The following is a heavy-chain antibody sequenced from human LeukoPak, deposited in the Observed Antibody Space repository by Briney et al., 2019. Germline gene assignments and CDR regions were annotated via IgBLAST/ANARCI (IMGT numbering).Heavy chain of an antibody. J-gene: IGHJ3*02. CDR2: IYYSGRT. Sequence: PSQTLSLTCTVSGGSISSGGYYWSWIRQHPGKGMEWFGYIYYSGRTYYNPSLKSRVTIAVDTSKNQFSLKLSSVTAADTAVYYCARDPKDDSSGYYYYAFDIWGQGTMVTVSS. CDR3: ARDPKDDSSGYYYYAFDI. CDR1: GGSISSGGYY. V-gene: IGHV4-31*03. D-gene: IGHD3-22*01.